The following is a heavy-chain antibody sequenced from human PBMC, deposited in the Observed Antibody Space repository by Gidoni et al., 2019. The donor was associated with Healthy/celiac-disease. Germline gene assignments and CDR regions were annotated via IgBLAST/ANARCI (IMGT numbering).Heavy chain of an antibody. Sequence: ELQPVESGGRLVQPVGSPRPSCSASAFTFSSYALTWVRQPPGQGLEWVSYNSSRSNTIYYADYVKGLFTNSRDNDKNSMYMQMNSLRDEDRAVYYCARASVGGVVFDSGWFDPWGQRDLVTVSS. V-gene: IGHV3-48*03. CDR2: NSSRSNTI. J-gene: IGHJ5*02. CDR3: ARASVGGVVFDSGWFDP. D-gene: IGHD1-26*01. CDR1: AFTFSSYA.